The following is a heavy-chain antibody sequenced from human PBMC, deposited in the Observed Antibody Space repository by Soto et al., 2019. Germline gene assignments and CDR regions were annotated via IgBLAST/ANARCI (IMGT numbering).Heavy chain of an antibody. CDR2: IIPIFGTA. J-gene: IGHJ5*02. CDR1: GYTFTSYG. Sequence: QVQLVQSGAEVKKPGASVKVSCKASGYTFTSYGISWVRQAPGQGLEWMGGIIPIFGTANYAQKFQGRVTITADESTSTAYMELSSLRSEDTAVYYCARFQQQLWEKNWFDPWGQGTLVTVSS. V-gene: IGHV1-69*13. CDR3: ARFQQQLWEKNWFDP. D-gene: IGHD6-13*01.